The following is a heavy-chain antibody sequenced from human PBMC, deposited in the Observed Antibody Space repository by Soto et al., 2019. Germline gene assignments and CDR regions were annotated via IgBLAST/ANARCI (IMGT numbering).Heavy chain of an antibody. CDR3: ARERRSSVSSDHYYYYYGMDV. V-gene: IGHV3-30-3*01. CDR2: ISSDGSNK. Sequence: QVQLVESGGGVVQPGRSLRLSCAAYGFTFSSYAMHWVRQAPGKGLEWVAVISSDGSNKYYADSVKGRFTISRDNSKNTLYLEMNSLRAEDTAVYYCARERRSSVSSDHYYYYYGMDVWGQGTTVTGFS. J-gene: IGHJ6*02. D-gene: IGHD6-19*01. CDR1: GFTFSSYA.